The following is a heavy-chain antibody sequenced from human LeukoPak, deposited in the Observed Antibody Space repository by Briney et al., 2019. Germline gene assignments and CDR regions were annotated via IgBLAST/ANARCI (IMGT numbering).Heavy chain of an antibody. CDR1: GGTFSSYA. CDR3: ASVGGGAVAALRSAYYFDY. V-gene: IGHV1-69*04. Sequence: GASVKVSCKASGGTFSSYAISWVRQAPGQGLEWMGRIIPILGIANYAQKFQGRVTITADKSTSTAYMELSSLRSEDTAVYYCASVGGGAVAALRSAYYFDYWGQGTLVTVSS. CDR2: IIPILGIA. D-gene: IGHD6-19*01. J-gene: IGHJ4*02.